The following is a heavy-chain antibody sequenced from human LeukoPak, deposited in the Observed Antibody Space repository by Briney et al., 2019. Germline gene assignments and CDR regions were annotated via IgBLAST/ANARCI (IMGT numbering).Heavy chain of an antibody. CDR3: ASNTGTVFDY. V-gene: IGHV4-59*01. D-gene: IGHD7-27*01. CDR2: VYYSGST. CDR1: GDFITAYY. J-gene: IGHJ4*02. Sequence: SETLSLTCTVSGDFITAYYWSWIRQPPGKGLEWIGYVYYSGSTEHSPSLRSRVTISLEMSKHQFSLNLTSVTAADTAVYYCASNTGTVFDYWGQGALVTVSS.